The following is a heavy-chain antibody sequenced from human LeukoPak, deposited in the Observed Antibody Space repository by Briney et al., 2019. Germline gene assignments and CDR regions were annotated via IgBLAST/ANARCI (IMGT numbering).Heavy chain of an antibody. CDR2: MSPKSGDT. V-gene: IGHV1-8*01. CDR3: ARGPPDTGDFDY. J-gene: IGHJ4*02. CDR1: GYTFTCYD. D-gene: IGHD7-27*01. Sequence: GASVKVSCKASGYTFTCYDFNWVRQATGQGLEWMGWMSPKSGDTGYAQKFQGRVTMTRDASTSTAYMELSSLRSEDTAVYYCARGPPDTGDFDYWGQGTPVTVSS.